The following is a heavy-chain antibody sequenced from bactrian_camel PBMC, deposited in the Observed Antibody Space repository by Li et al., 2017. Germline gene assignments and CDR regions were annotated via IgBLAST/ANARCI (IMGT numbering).Heavy chain of an antibody. CDR1: GFTFSTYA. CDR3: AARPNIGAGSVFSPDWYPH. D-gene: IGHD5*01. Sequence: VQLVESGGGLVQPGGSLRLSCAASGFTFSTYAITWVRQAPEKGLEWVSTINSGGGRTYYADSVKGRFTISRDIVNNIVYLQMNNLRPEDTAMYYCAARPNIGAGSVFSPDWYPHWGQGTQVTV. V-gene: IGHV3S31*01. CDR2: INSGGGRT. J-gene: IGHJ4*01.